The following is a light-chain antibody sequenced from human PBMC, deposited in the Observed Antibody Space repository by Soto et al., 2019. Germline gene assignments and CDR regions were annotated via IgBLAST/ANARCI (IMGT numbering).Light chain of an antibody. CDR1: NIGSKC. CDR3: QVWQTSRQTKTNETLYV. V-gene: IGLV3-21*02. Sequence: SSELTQPPSVSVAPGQTARDPGGGNNIGSKCVNWYQQTPGQAPVLVVFDDRIRPSGIPERFTGSNSGGTATPTICWVATGDEAGYYCQVWQTSRQTKTNETLYVFRTGTNGTV. CDR2: DDR. J-gene: IGLJ1*01.